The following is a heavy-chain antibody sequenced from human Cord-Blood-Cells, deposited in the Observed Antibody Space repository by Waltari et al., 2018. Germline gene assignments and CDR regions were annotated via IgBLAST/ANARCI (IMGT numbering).Heavy chain of an antibody. V-gene: IGHV4-34*01. J-gene: IGHJ5*02. CDR3: ARKYSSSSSWFDP. Sequence: QVQLQQWGAGLLKPSETLSLTCAVYGGSFSGYYWSWIRHPPGKGLEWIGEINHSGSTNYTPSLKSRVTISVDTSKNQFSLKLSSVTAADTAVYYCARKYSSSSSWFDPWGQGTLVTVSS. D-gene: IGHD6-6*01. CDR2: INHSGST. CDR1: GGSFSGYY.